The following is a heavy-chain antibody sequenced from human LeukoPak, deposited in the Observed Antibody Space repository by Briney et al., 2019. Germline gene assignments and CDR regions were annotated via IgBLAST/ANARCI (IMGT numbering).Heavy chain of an antibody. CDR1: GFTFSSYG. CDR2: ISYVGSNK. CDR3: AKLGHSYGYVYAFGI. V-gene: IGHV3-30*18. D-gene: IGHD5-18*01. J-gene: IGHJ3*02. Sequence: PGRSLRLSCAASGFTFSSYGMHCGREAPDKGLECVAVISYVGSNKYHADSVKGRFTISRDNSKNTLYLKMNSLRAEDTAVYSCAKLGHSYGYVYAFGIWGKVAMVT.